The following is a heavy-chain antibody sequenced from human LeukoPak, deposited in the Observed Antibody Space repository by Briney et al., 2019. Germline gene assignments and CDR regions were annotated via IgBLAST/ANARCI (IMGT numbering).Heavy chain of an antibody. CDR3: ARMDIGLVRD. V-gene: IGHV3-7*01. Sequence: PGGSLRLSCAASGFTFSTYWMTWVRQAPGKGLEWVANIKQDGSDKYYVDSVKGRFTISRDNAKNSLSLQMNSLRAEDTAVYYCARMDIGLVRDWGQGTLVTVSS. J-gene: IGHJ4*02. CDR2: IKQDGSDK. CDR1: GFTFSTYW. D-gene: IGHD3-10*01.